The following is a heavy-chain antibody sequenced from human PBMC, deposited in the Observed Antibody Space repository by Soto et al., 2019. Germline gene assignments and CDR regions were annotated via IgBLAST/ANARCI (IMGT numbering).Heavy chain of an antibody. CDR3: ATQSYSNSGAYYYYAMDV. CDR1: GGSISSGGYS. CDR2: IYQSGST. Sequence: PSETLSLTCAVSGGSISSGGYSWSWIRQPPGKGLEWIGYIYQSGSTYYNPSLKSRVTISVDRSRNQFSLKLSSVTAADTAVYFCATQSYSNSGAYYYYAMDVWGQGTTVTVSS. V-gene: IGHV4-30-2*01. J-gene: IGHJ6*02. D-gene: IGHD4-4*01.